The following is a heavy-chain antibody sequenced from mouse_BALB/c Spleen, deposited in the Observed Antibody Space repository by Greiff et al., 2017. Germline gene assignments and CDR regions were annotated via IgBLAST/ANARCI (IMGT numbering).Heavy chain of an antibody. CDR3: ASPPFTTATPFAY. Sequence: VQLKQSGAELVKPGASVKLSCTASGFNIKDTYMHWVKQRPEQGLEWIGRIDPANGNTKYDPKFQGKATITADTSSNTAYLQLSSLTSEDTAVYYCASPPFTTATPFAYWGQGTLVTVSA. J-gene: IGHJ3*01. D-gene: IGHD1-2*01. CDR1: GFNIKDTY. V-gene: IGHV14-3*02. CDR2: IDPANGNT.